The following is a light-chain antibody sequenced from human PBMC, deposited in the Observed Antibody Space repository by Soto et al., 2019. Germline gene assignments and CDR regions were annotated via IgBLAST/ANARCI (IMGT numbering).Light chain of an antibody. J-gene: IGKJ2*01. CDR1: QTIRSNF. V-gene: IGKV3-20*01. CDR3: QHYDSSSAHT. Sequence: EVVLTQSPATLSLSPGERATLSCRASQTIRSNFLTWYQQKPGQAPRLLIYTASTRAAGIPDRYSGSGSGTDFTLTISRLEPEDFAVYYWQHYDSSSAHTFGQGTKLQIK. CDR2: TAS.